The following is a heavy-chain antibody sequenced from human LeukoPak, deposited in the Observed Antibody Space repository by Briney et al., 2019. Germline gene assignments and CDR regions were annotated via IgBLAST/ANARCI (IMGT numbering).Heavy chain of an antibody. CDR3: ARDMGDGYNY. V-gene: IGHV3-21*01. D-gene: IGHD5-24*01. CDR2: ISSSSSYI. CDR1: GFTFSSYS. J-gene: IGHJ4*02. Sequence: GGSLRLSCAASGFTFSSYSMNWVRQAPGKGLEWVSSISSSSSYIYYADSVKGRFTISRDNAKNPLYLQMNSLRAEDTAVYSCARDMGDGYNYWGQGTLVTVSS.